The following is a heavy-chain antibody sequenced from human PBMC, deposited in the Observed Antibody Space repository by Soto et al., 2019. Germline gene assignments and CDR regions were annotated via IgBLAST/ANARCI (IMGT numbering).Heavy chain of an antibody. CDR1: GGTFSSYA. V-gene: IGHV1-69*06. D-gene: IGHD2-21*02. Sequence: QVQLVQSGAEVKKPGSSVKVSCKASGGTFSSYAISWVRQAPGQGLEWMGGIIPIFGTANYAQKFQGRVTITADKSTSTASMELSSLRSEDTAVYYCARAEPRVVTATPHFDYWGPGSLVTVSS. CDR3: ARAEPRVVTATPHFDY. J-gene: IGHJ4*02. CDR2: IIPIFGTA.